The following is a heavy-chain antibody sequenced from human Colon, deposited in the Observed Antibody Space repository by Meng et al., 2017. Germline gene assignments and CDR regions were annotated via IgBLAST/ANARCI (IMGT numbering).Heavy chain of an antibody. V-gene: IGHV4-34*01. CDR2: INHSGST. Sequence: SETLSPTCAVYGGSFSSYYWSWIRQLPGKGLEWIGEINHSGSTNYNPSLKSRVTISVDTSKNQFSLKLSSVTAADTAVYYCARLSGSLLDYDGMDVWGQGTTVTVSS. J-gene: IGHJ6*02. D-gene: IGHD3-3*02. CDR1: GGSFSSYY. CDR3: ARLSGSLLDYDGMDV.